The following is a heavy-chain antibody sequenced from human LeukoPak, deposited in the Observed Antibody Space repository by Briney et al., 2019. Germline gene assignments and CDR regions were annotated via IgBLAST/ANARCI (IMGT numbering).Heavy chain of an antibody. J-gene: IGHJ4*02. Sequence: HPGGSLRLSCAASGFTFSGYWMHWVRQAPGKGLVWVSRINSDGSSTSYADSVRGRFTISRDNAKNTLYLQMNSLRAEDTAVYYCARLGFVAGWGPFDYWGQGTLVTVSS. CDR3: ARLGFVAGWGPFDY. CDR2: INSDGSST. CDR1: GFTFSGYW. V-gene: IGHV3-74*01. D-gene: IGHD2-15*01.